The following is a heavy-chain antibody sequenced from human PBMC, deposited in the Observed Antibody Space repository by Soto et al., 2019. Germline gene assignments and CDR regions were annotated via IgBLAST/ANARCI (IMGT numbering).Heavy chain of an antibody. Sequence: DVQLVESGGVLIQPGESLRLSCAAFGLTISGKKYVAWVRQAPGKGLEWVSALYDVDGSFYADSVKGRFTTSSDSSKTTVYLQMNDLRPDDTAVYYCATWHEREHAYDVWGQGTTVTVSS. J-gene: IGHJ3*01. CDR2: LYDVDGS. D-gene: IGHD1-1*01. V-gene: IGHV3-53*01. CDR3: ATWHEREHAYDV. CDR1: GLTISGKKY.